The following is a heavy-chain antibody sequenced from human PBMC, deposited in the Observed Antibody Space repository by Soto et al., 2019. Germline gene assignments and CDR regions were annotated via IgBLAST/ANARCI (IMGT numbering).Heavy chain of an antibody. D-gene: IGHD5-12*01. V-gene: IGHV4-4*07. CDR2: IFSSGST. CDR1: GGSINTFY. CDR3: AREGSYSAYNFAHGIQLWSFDY. J-gene: IGHJ4*02. Sequence: TLSLTCTVSGGSINTFYWSWVRQPAGKGLEWIGRIFSSGSTSFNPSLESRVAMSVDTSKNHFSLNLSSVTAADMAVYYCAREGSYSAYNFAHGIQLWSFDYWGQGTLVTVSS.